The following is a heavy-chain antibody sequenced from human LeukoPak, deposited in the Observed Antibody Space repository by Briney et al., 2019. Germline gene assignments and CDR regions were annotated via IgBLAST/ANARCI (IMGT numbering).Heavy chain of an antibody. CDR3: ARGLRGSPAFDY. CDR1: GGTFSSYA. Sequence: ASVKVSCTASGGTFSSYAISRVRQDPGQGPEWMGWINPNSVGTNYAQTFQGRVTMTRDTSISTAYMELSRRRCADTAVHYCARGLRGSPAFDYWGQGTLVTVSS. V-gene: IGHV1-2*02. D-gene: IGHD2-2*01. J-gene: IGHJ4*02. CDR2: INPNSVGT.